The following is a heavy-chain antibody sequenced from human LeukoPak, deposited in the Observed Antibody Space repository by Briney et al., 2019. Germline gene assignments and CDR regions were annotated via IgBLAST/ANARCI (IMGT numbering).Heavy chain of an antibody. D-gene: IGHD5-12*01. V-gene: IGHV5-51*01. CDR3: ARRPGYSRRGYFDY. CDR2: IYPGDSDT. CDR1: GYSFTSYW. J-gene: IGHJ4*02. Sequence: GESLKISCEGSGYSFTSYWIGWVRQMPGKGLEWMGIIYPGDSDTRYSPSFQGQVTISVDKSINTACLQWSSLKASDTAVYYCARRPGYSRRGYFDYWGQGTRVIVSS.